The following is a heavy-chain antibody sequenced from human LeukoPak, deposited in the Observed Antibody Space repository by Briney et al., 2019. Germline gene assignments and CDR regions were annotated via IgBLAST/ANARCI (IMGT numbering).Heavy chain of an antibody. J-gene: IGHJ4*02. CDR2: IYSGGST. CDR3: ARVLSAIALGHFFDY. Sequence: PGGSLRLSCAASGSTVSSNYMSWVRQAPGKGLEWVSVIYSGGSTYYADSVKGRFTISRDNSKNTLYLQMDSLRVEDTAVYYCARVLSAIALGHFFDYWGQGTLVTVSS. CDR1: GSTVSSNY. V-gene: IGHV3-53*01. D-gene: IGHD6-19*01.